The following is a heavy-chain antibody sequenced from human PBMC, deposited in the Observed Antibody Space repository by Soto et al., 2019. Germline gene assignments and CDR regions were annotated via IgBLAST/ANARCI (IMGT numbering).Heavy chain of an antibody. J-gene: IGHJ3*02. V-gene: IGHV4-34*01. Sequence: SETLSLTCAVYGGSFSGYYWSWIRQPPGKGLEWIGEINHSGSTNYNPSLKSRVTISVGTSKNQFSLKLGSVTAADTAVYYCARALILTGYYIHDAFDIWGQGTMVTVSS. D-gene: IGHD3-9*01. CDR3: ARALILTGYYIHDAFDI. CDR1: GGSFSGYY. CDR2: INHSGST.